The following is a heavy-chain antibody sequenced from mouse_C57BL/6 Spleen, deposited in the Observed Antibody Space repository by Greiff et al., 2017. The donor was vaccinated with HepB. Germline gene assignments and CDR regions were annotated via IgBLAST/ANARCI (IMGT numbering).Heavy chain of an antibody. Sequence: VQLQQSGAELVRPGASVTLSCKASGYTFTDYEMHWVKQTPVHGLEWIGAIDPETGGTAYNQKFKGKAILTADKSSSTAYMELRSLTSEGSAVYYCSGAEYDGDLCYLGQGTTLTGSS. CDR1: GYTFTDYE. CDR2: IDPETGGT. V-gene: IGHV1-15*01. CDR3: SGAEYDGDLCY. D-gene: IGHD2-12*01. J-gene: IGHJ2*01.